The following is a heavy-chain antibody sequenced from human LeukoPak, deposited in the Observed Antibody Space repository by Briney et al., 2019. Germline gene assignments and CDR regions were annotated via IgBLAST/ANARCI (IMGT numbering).Heavy chain of an antibody. CDR3: ARGHTTFYV. CDR1: GGSISGYY. Sequence: PSETLSLTCTVSGGSISGYYWSWVRQPPGKGLESIGYINYSGRTNYSPSLKSRVTISVDTSKNQFSLELTSVTDADTAVYYCARGHTTFYVWGRGTTVTVSS. CDR2: INYSGRT. D-gene: IGHD1-1*01. V-gene: IGHV4-59*01. J-gene: IGHJ6*02.